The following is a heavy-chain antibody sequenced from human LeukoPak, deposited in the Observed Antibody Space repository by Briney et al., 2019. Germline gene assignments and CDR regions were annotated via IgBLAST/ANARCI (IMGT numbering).Heavy chain of an antibody. D-gene: IGHD1-26*01. CDR3: TRDMGGTYFDY. Sequence: GGSLSLSCAASGFTISNYDMHWVRQAPGKGLVWGAIISNDGSNKYYADSVRGRVTITRDNSKNTLYLQMNSLRAEDTAVYYCTRDMGGTYFDYWGQGTLVTVSS. V-gene: IGHV3-30*03. CDR2: ISNDGSNK. J-gene: IGHJ4*02. CDR1: GFTISNYD.